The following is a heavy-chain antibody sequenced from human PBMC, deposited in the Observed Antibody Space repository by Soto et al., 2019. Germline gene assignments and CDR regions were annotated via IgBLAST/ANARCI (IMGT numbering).Heavy chain of an antibody. V-gene: IGHV4-4*02. J-gene: IGHJ4*02. D-gene: IGHD1-26*01. Sequence: QVQLQESGPGLVKPSGTLSLTCAVSGGSISSSNWWSWVRQPPGKGLEWIGEIYHSGSTNYNPSLRRRVTSTLDKSRNQFPVELSALTPADRAVYYCAGVVLELGGGDYFDYWGQGTLVTVSS. CDR2: IYHSGST. CDR1: GGSISSSNW. CDR3: AGVVLELGGGDYFDY.